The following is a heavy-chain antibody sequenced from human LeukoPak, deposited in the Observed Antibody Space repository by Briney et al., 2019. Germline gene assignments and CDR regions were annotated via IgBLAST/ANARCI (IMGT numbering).Heavy chain of an antibody. D-gene: IGHD1-14*01. V-gene: IGHV4-59*01. CDR1: GGSISSYY. J-gene: IGHJ6*03. CDR3: ARDHRYYYYMDV. CDR2: IYYSGST. Sequence: SETLSLTCTVSGGSISSYYWSWIRQPPGKGLEWIGYIYYSGSTNYNPSLKSRVTISVDTSKNQFSLKLSSVTAADTAMYYCARDHRYYYYMDVWGKGTTVTVSS.